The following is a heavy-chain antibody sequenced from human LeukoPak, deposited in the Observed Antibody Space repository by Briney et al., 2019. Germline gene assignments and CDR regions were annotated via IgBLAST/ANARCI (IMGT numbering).Heavy chain of an antibody. CDR1: GFTFSNYW. J-gene: IGHJ4*02. CDR3: ARVYYHSSVYRPIDY. Sequence: GSLRLSCAASGFTFSNYWMSWVRQAPGKGLEWVANINRDGSEKYSVDSVKGRFTISRDNAKNSLFLQMNSLRAEDTAVYYCARVYYHSSVYRPIDYWGQGTLVTVSS. V-gene: IGHV3-7*01. D-gene: IGHD3-22*01. CDR2: INRDGSEK.